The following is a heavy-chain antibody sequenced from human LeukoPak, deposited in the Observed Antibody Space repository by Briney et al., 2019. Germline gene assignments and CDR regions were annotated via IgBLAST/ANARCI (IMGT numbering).Heavy chain of an antibody. Sequence: SETLSLTCTVSGGSISSSSYYWGWIRQPPGKGLEWIGSIYYSGSTYYNPSLKSRVTISVDTSKNQFSLKLSSVTAADTAVYYCARRVVRGVITTQPTDYWGQGTLVTVSS. CDR3: ARRVVRGVITTQPTDY. CDR2: IYYSGST. D-gene: IGHD3-10*01. V-gene: IGHV4-39*01. CDR1: GGSISSSSYY. J-gene: IGHJ4*02.